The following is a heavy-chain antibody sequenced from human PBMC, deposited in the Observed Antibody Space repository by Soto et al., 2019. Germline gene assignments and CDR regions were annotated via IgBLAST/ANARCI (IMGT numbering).Heavy chain of an antibody. CDR3: ARGEARRHIVGVTASPYGMDV. V-gene: IGHV1-69*01. CDR2: IIPIFGTA. Sequence: QVQLVQSGAEVKKPGSSVKVSCKASGGTFSSYAISWVRQAPGQGLEWMGGIIPIFGTANYAQKFQGRVTITADEYTSTAYMERSSLRSEDTAVYYCARGEARRHIVGVTASPYGMDVWGQGPTVTVSS. CDR1: GGTFSSYA. J-gene: IGHJ6*02. D-gene: IGHD2-21*02.